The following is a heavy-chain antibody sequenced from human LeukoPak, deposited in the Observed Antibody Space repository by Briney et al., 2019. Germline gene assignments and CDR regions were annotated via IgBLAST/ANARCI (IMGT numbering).Heavy chain of an antibody. J-gene: IGHJ4*02. V-gene: IGHV4-39*01. CDR1: GGSISSSSAY. D-gene: IGHD5-18*01. CDR3: VSPRGFSYGYFDY. Sequence: SETLSLTCTVSGGSISSSSAYWGWIRQPPGKGLEWIGSIYYSKNTYYNPSLKSRVTISADTSKNQFSLTLGSVSATDMAVYYCVSPRGFSYGYFDYWGQGTPVTVSS. CDR2: IYYSKNT.